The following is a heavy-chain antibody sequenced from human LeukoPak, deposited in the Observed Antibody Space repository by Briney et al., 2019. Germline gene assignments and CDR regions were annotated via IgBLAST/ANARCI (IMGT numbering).Heavy chain of an antibody. Sequence: GSLRLSCAASGITFSSYSMNWVRQAPGKGLEWISFISSSSSYIYYADSVKGRFTISRDNAKNSLYLQMNSLRAEDTAVYYCARVGQGGSGSYYNPFDYWGQGTLVTVFS. V-gene: IGHV3-21*01. CDR3: ARVGQGGSGSYYNPFDY. J-gene: IGHJ4*02. D-gene: IGHD3-10*01. CDR2: ISSSSSYI. CDR1: GITFSSYS.